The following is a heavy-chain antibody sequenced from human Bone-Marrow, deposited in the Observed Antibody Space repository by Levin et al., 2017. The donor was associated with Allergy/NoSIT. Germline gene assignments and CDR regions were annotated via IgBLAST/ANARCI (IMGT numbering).Heavy chain of an antibody. Sequence: GESLKISCKASGYTFTSYGLSWLRQAPGQGLEWMGWISAYNGDTRYSQRFQGRVTMTTDTSTNTAYMALRSLSSDDTAVYYCARDRPLWFGEVSSYGMDVWGQGTTVTVS. CDR1: GYTFTSYG. J-gene: IGHJ6*02. D-gene: IGHD3-10*01. V-gene: IGHV1-18*01. CDR3: ARDRPLWFGEVSSYGMDV. CDR2: ISAYNGDT.